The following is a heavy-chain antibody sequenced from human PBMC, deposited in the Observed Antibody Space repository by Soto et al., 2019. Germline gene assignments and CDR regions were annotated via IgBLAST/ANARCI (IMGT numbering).Heavy chain of an antibody. CDR1: GYTLTSYA. D-gene: IGHD2-15*01. V-gene: IGHV1-3*01. J-gene: IGHJ4*02. Sequence: VQLVQSGAEVKKPGASVKGSCKASGYTLTSYAMHWVRQAPGQRLEWMGWINAGNGNTKYSQKFQGSVTITRDTSASTAYMELSSLRSEDTAVYYCARGHCSGGSCYTYYYWGQGTLVTVSS. CDR3: ARGHCSGGSCYTYYY. CDR2: INAGNGNT.